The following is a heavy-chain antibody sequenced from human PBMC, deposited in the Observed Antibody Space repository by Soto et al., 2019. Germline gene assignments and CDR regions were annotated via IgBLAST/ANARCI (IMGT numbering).Heavy chain of an antibody. V-gene: IGHV3-15*01. CDR3: TTMGYCSGTSCYSVLDS. J-gene: IGHJ4*02. CDR2: IRSKTDGGTA. Sequence: GGSLGLSCAASGFTFTNAWMTWVRQAPGKGLEWVGRIRSKTDGGTADFAAPVKGRFTISRDDSKNTLYLEMSSLKTEDTAVYHCTTMGYCSGTSCYSVLDSWXQGTLVTVSS. D-gene: IGHD2-2*01. CDR1: GFTFTNAW.